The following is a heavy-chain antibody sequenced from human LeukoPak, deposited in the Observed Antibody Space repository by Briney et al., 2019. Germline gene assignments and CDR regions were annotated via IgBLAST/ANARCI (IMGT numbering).Heavy chain of an antibody. J-gene: IGHJ2*01. CDR1: EFYW. CDR2: INPDGSVT. Sequence: GGSLRLSCAASEFYWMHWVRQAPGKGLVWVSRINPDGSVTSYADSVKGRFTISRDNAKNSLFLQVNSLRVEDTAVYYCTRARTIGGITIPFDLWGRGTLVTVSS. CDR3: TRARTIGGITIPFDL. V-gene: IGHV3-74*01. D-gene: IGHD3-3*01.